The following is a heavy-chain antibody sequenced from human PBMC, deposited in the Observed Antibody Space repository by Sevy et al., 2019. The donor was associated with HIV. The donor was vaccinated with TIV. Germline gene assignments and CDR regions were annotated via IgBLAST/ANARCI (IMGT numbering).Heavy chain of an antibody. CDR3: SCRSSCGGDCYYLDY. CDR1: GFTFSNYD. CDR2: ISHDGNYR. J-gene: IGHJ4*02. D-gene: IGHD2-21*02. Sequence: GGSLRLSCAASGFTFSNYDMYWVRQAPGKGLEWVAVISHDGNYRNYADSVKVRFTISRDDFKNTLYLQMISLKPEDAAVYFFSCRSSCGGDCYYLDYWGQGALVTVSS. V-gene: IGHV3-30-3*01.